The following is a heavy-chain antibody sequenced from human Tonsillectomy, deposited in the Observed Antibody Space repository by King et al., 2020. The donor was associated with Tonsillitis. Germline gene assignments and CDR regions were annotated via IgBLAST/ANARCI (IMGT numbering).Heavy chain of an antibody. Sequence: VQLVESGGGLVKPGGSLRLSCAASGFTFSDYYMSWIRQGPGKGLEWISYITTSGSIIYYADSVKGRFTISRDNAKNSLYLQMNSLRAEDTAVYFCARDSHSSISYPTHFDYWGQGTLVTVSS. J-gene: IGHJ4*02. D-gene: IGHD6-13*01. CDR3: ARDSHSSISYPTHFDY. V-gene: IGHV3-11*01. CDR2: ITTSGSII. CDR1: GFTFSDYY.